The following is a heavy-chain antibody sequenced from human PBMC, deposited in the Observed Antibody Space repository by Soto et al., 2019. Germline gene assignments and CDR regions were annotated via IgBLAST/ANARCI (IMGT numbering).Heavy chain of an antibody. Sequence: SETLSLTCTVSGGSVSSGSYYWSWIRQPPGKGLEWIGYIYYSGSTNYNPSLKSRVTISVDTSKNQLSLKLSSVTAADTAVYYCARDYDSSGYYNYWGQGTLVTVSS. CDR3: ARDYDSSGYYNY. CDR2: IYYSGST. J-gene: IGHJ4*02. D-gene: IGHD3-22*01. V-gene: IGHV4-61*01. CDR1: GGSVSSGSYY.